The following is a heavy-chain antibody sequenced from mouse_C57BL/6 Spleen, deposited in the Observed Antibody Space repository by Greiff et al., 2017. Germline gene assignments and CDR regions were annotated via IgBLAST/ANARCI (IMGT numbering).Heavy chain of an antibody. Sequence: EVKVVESEGGLVQPGSSMKLSCTASGFTFSDYYMAWVRQVPEKGLEWVANINYDGSSTYYLDSLKSRFIISRDNAKNILYLQMSRLKSEDTATYYCASYDYYYAMDYWGQGTSVTVSS. V-gene: IGHV5-16*01. CDR3: ASYDYYYAMDY. D-gene: IGHD2-4*01. J-gene: IGHJ4*01. CDR2: INYDGSST. CDR1: GFTFSDYY.